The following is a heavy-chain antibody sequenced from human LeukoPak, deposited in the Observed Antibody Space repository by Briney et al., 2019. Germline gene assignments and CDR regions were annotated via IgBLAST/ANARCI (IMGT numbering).Heavy chain of an antibody. Sequence: GGSLRLSCAASGFTFSSYAMSWVRQAPGKGLAWVSVISGSGGSTYYADSVKGRFTISRDNSKNTLYLQMNSLRAEDTAVYYCAFRGGVTTVTTYAFDIWGQGTMATVSS. CDR1: GFTFSSYA. CDR3: AFRGGVTTVTTYAFDI. CDR2: ISGSGGST. D-gene: IGHD4-17*01. V-gene: IGHV3-23*01. J-gene: IGHJ3*02.